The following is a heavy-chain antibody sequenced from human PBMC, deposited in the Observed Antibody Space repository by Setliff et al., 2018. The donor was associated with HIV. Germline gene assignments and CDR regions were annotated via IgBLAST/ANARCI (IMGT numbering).Heavy chain of an antibody. CDR2: IKSENDGGTT. CDR1: GFTFSNAW. J-gene: IGHJ4*02. V-gene: IGHV3-15*01. D-gene: IGHD3-10*01. CDR3: TTDEVTMVRGMLYFFNY. Sequence: GGSLRLSCAASGFTFSNAWMSWVRQAPGKGLEWVGRIKSENDGGTTDYAAPVKGRFTISRDDSKDTVYLQMNSLQVDDTGVYYCTTDEVTMVRGMLYFFNYWGQGALVTVS.